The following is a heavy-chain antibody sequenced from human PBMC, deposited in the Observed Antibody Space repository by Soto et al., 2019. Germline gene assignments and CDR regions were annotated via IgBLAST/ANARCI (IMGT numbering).Heavy chain of an antibody. V-gene: IGHV2-70*04. CDR2: IDWDDDK. J-gene: IGHJ4*02. D-gene: IGHD5-18*01. Sequence: SGPTLVNPTQTLTLTCTFSGFSLNTPEMRVTWIRQAPGKALAWLARIDWDDDKFYSPTLETRLTISKDTSKNQVVLTMTNVVPVDTATYYCGRSAGYNFGYVDNWGPGTLVTVSS. CDR1: GFSLNTPEMR. CDR3: GRSAGYNFGYVDN.